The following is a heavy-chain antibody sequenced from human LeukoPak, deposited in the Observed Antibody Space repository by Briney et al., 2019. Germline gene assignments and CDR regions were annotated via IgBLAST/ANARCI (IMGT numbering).Heavy chain of an antibody. CDR1: GYTFTDYY. V-gene: IGHV1-2*02. J-gene: IGHJ4*02. CDR2: INPNSGGT. D-gene: IGHD4-17*01. Sequence: ASVKVSCKASGYTFTDYYIHWVRKAPGQGLEWMGWINPNSGGTNYAQKFQDRVTMTWDASISTAYMELSRLRSDDTAIYYCARTYTVTTAFDYWGQGTLVTVSS. CDR3: ARTYTVTTAFDY.